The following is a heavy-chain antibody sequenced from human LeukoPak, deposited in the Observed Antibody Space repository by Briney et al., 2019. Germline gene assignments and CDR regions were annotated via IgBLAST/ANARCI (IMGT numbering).Heavy chain of an antibody. CDR1: GYTFTSYD. D-gene: IGHD1-26*01. Sequence: SVKVSCKASGYTFTSYDINWVRQATGQGLEWMGRIIPILGIANYAQKFQGRVTITADKSTSTAYMELSSLRSEDTAVYYCARDRGGGYLRGDYNWFDPWGQGTLVTVSS. J-gene: IGHJ5*02. CDR3: ARDRGGGYLRGDYNWFDP. V-gene: IGHV1-69*04. CDR2: IIPILGIA.